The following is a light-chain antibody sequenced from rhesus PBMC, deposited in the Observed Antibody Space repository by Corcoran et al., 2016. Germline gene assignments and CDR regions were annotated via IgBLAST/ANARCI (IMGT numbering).Light chain of an antibody. Sequence: EIVMTQSPATLSLSPGERATLFCRASQSVSSSLAWYQQKPGQAPKPPNYGASSRATGIPDRFSGSGSGTEFTLTISSLEPEEVGVYYCQQDYSWPWTFGQGTKVEIK. CDR2: GAS. V-gene: IGKV3-42*01. J-gene: IGKJ1*01. CDR3: QQDYSWPWT. CDR1: QSVSSS.